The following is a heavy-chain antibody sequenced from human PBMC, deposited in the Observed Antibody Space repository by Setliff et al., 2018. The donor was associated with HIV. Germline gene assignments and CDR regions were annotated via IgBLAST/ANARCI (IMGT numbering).Heavy chain of an antibody. V-gene: IGHV1-2*02. CDR1: GYTFIDYY. J-gene: IGHJ4*02. CDR2: IYPNTGAT. Sequence: ASVKVSCKTSGYTFIDYYIHWVRQAPGQGPEWMGYIYPNTGATSYAHNFEGRVTMTRDTSISTFYMEVTRLTSDDTAVYYCARDRGRYGDYRDFDYWGQGALVTVSS. D-gene: IGHD4-17*01. CDR3: ARDRGRYGDYRDFDY.